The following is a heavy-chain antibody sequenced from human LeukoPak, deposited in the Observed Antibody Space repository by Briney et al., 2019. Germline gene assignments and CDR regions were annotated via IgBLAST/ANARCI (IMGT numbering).Heavy chain of an antibody. Sequence: GSLRLSCAASGFTFSDYWIHRVRQAPGKGLVWVSRINTDGSITNYADSVKGRFSISRDNAKNTLYLQMSSLRAEDTAVYYCARDRGPRTGFMVREAYDYWGQGTLVTVSS. CDR1: GFTFSDYW. CDR2: INTDGSIT. V-gene: IGHV3-74*01. CDR3: ARDRGPRTGFMVREAYDY. D-gene: IGHD3-10*01. J-gene: IGHJ4*02.